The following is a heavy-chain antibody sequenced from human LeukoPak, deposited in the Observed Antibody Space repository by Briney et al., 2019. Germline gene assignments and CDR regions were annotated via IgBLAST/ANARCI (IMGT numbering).Heavy chain of an antibody. CDR3: AKSGYQLLYHNFDY. V-gene: IGHV3-9*01. Sequence: PGGSLRLSCAASGFTFDDYAMHWVRQAPGKGLEWVSGISWNSGSIGYADSVKGRFTNSRDNAKNSLYLQMNSLRAEDTALYYCAKSGYQLLYHNFDYWGQGTLVTVSS. D-gene: IGHD2-2*02. CDR2: ISWNSGSI. CDR1: GFTFDDYA. J-gene: IGHJ4*02.